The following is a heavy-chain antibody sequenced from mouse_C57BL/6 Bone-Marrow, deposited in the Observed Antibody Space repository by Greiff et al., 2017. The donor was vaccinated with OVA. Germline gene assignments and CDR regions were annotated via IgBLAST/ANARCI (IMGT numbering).Heavy chain of an antibody. CDR1: DSEVFPIAY. CDR3: ARGDGYLLYAMDY. CDR2: ILPSIGRT. J-gene: IGHJ4*01. Sequence: QVQLQQSGSELRSPGSSVKLSCKDFDSEVFPIAYMSWVRQKPGHGFEWIGGILPSIGRTIYGEKFEDKATLDADTLSNTAYLELNSLTSEDSAIYYCARGDGYLLYAMDYWGQGTSVTVSS. D-gene: IGHD2-3*01. V-gene: IGHV15-2*01.